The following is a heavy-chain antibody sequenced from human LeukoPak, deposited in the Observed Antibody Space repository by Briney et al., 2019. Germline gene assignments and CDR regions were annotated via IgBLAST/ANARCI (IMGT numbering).Heavy chain of an antibody. CDR2: IHYSGST. D-gene: IGHD3/OR15-3a*01. CDR3: ARARYHTEMTYFRTVYYFDY. Sequence: SETLSLTCTASGGSISSSYWSWIRQPPGKTLEWIGYIHYSGSTNYNPSLKSRVTISVDTSKNQFSLKLSSVTAADTAVYYCARARYHTEMTYFRTVYYFDYWGQGTLVTVSS. V-gene: IGHV4-59*01. J-gene: IGHJ4*02. CDR1: GGSISSSY.